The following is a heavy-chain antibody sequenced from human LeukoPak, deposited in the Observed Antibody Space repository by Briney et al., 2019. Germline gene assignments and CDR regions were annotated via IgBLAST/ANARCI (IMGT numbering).Heavy chain of an antibody. Sequence: GGSLRLSCGASGFTFSNYGMHWVRQAPGKGLEWVAFIQYDGSNTYYADSVKGRFTISRDNSKNTLYLQMNSLRAEDTAVYYRAKDTREFYYDSGSYYNVYYWGQGTLVTVSS. CDR1: GFTFSNYG. J-gene: IGHJ4*02. V-gene: IGHV3-30*02. CDR2: IQYDGSNT. CDR3: AKDTREFYYDSGSYYNVYY. D-gene: IGHD3-10*01.